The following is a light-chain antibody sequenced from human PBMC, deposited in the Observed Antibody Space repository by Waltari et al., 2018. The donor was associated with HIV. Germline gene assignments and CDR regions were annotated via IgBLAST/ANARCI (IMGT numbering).Light chain of an antibody. CDR3: QSYDSSLSVWV. V-gene: IGLV1-40*01. J-gene: IGLJ3*02. CDR2: GNS. CDR1: SSTIGAGYD. Sequence: QSVLTQPPSVYGAPGQRVTISCTGSSSTIGAGYDVHWYQQLPGTAPKPLIYGNSNRPSGVPDRFSGSKSGTSASLAITGLLAEDEADYYCQSYDSSLSVWVFGGGTKLTVL.